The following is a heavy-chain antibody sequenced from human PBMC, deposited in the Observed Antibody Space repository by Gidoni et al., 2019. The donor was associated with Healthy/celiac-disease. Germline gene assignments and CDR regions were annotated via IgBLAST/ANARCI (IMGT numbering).Heavy chain of an antibody. Sequence: EGQLVEDGGGLGKPGGSLRISCAASGFTVSTAWMNWVRQAPGQGLEWVGRIKRKTDGGTTDYAAPVKGRFTISRDDSKNTLYLQMNSLKTEDTAVYYCTTDGMYYYDGDLDYWGQGTLVTVSS. CDR2: IKRKTDGGTT. CDR1: GFTVSTAW. J-gene: IGHJ4*02. CDR3: TTDGMYYYDGDLDY. D-gene: IGHD3-22*01. V-gene: IGHV3-15*07.